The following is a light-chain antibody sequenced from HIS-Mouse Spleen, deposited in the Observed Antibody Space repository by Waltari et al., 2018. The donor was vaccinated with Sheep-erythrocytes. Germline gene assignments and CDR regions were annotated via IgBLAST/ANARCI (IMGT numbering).Light chain of an antibody. CDR3: LLYYGGAQV. Sequence: QTVVTQEPSLTVSPGGTVTLTCASSTGAVTSGYYPNWFQQKPGQAPRALIYSRNNKHSEPPPRFSGSLLGGKAALTLSGVQPEDEAEYYCLLYYGGAQVFGGGTKLTVL. J-gene: IGLJ2*01. CDR1: TGAVTSGYY. CDR2: SRN. V-gene: IGLV7-43*01.